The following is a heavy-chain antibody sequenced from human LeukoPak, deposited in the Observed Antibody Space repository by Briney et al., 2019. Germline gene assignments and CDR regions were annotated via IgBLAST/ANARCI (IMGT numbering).Heavy chain of an antibody. J-gene: IGHJ3*02. CDR1: GFTFSDYY. CDR2: ISNSGSGT. CDR3: ARALNDAFDI. V-gene: IGHV3-11*04. Sequence: GGSLRLSCAASGFTFSDYYMGWIRQAPGKGLEWVSYISNSGSGTYYPDSVKGRFTISGDNAKKSLYLQVKSLRAEDTAVYYCARALNDAFDIWGQGTMVTVSS.